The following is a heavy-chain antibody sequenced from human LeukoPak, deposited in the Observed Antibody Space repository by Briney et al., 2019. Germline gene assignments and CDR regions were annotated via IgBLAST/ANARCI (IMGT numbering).Heavy chain of an antibody. CDR1: GYSFSSYW. Sequence: GESLKISCKGSGYSFSSYWITWVRQMPGKGLEWMGIIYPDDSDTRYSPSFQGQVTISADKSISTAYLQWSSVKASDTAMYYCARPTSDYYYMDVWGKGTTVTI. CDR3: ARPTSDYYYMDV. CDR2: IYPDDSDT. V-gene: IGHV5-51*01. D-gene: IGHD3-16*01. J-gene: IGHJ6*03.